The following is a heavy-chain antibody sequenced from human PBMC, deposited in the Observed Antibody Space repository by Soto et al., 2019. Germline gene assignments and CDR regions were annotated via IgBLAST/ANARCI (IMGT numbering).Heavy chain of an antibody. CDR1: GGSMRNYF. V-gene: IGHV4-59*01. CDR2: IHYSGTT. CDR3: AAGEASSRNLAPYYLAF. J-gene: IGHJ4*02. D-gene: IGHD6-13*01. Sequence: SETLSLTCTVSGGSMRNYFWTWIRQPPGKGLEWIGYIHYSGTTSFFPSYNPSLRSRVTISEDTSKNQFSLKLLSVTTADTAVYFCAAGEASSRNLAPYYLAFWGQGTLVTVSS.